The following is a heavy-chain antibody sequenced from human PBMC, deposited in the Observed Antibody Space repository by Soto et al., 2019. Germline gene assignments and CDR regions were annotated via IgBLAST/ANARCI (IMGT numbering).Heavy chain of an antibody. CDR3: ARRGYYYGSGSYLNY. CDR2: INHSGST. Sequence: SETLSLTCAVYGGSFSGYYWSWIRQPPGKGLEWIGEINHSGSTNYNPSLKSRVTISVDTSKNQFSLKLSSVTAADTAVYYCARRGYYYGSGSYLNYWGQGTLVTVSS. J-gene: IGHJ4*02. D-gene: IGHD3-10*01. V-gene: IGHV4-34*01. CDR1: GGSFSGYY.